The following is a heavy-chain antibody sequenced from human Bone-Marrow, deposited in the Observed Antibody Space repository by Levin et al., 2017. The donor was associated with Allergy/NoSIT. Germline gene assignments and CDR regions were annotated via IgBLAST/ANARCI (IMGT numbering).Heavy chain of an antibody. J-gene: IGHJ4*02. CDR3: ARGGVVGSTADH. CDR2: INDKSDII. CDR1: GFIFSTYS. V-gene: IGHV3-48*01. D-gene: IGHD1-26*01. Sequence: GGSLRLSCAVSGFIFSTYSMNWVRQAPGKGLEWVSFINDKSDIIYYADSVKGRFTISRDNAKNSVYLQMSSLRVDDTAVYYCARGGVVGSTADHWGQGTLVIVSS.